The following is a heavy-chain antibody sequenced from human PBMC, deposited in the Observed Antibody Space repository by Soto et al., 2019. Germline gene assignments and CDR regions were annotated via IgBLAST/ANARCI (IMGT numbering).Heavy chain of an antibody. Sequence: PGGSLRLSCAASGFTFSSYSMNWVRQAPGKGLEWVSSISSSSSYIYYADPVKGRFTISRDNAKNSLYLQMNSLRAEDTAVYYCARDIESILTGTFDYWGQGTLVTVSS. V-gene: IGHV3-21*01. CDR3: ARDIESILTGTFDY. D-gene: IGHD3-9*01. CDR1: GFTFSSYS. J-gene: IGHJ4*02. CDR2: ISSSSSYI.